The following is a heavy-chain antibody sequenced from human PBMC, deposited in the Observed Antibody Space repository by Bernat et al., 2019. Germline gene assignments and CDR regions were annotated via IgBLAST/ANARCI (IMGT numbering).Heavy chain of an antibody. CDR1: GFTFISYA. J-gene: IGHJ4*02. CDR3: AKVTIKSQYCSGGSCYLAALDY. Sequence: EVQLVESGGGLVQPGGSLRLSCAASGFTFISYAMSWVRQAPGKGLEWVAGISGSGGSTYYADSVKGRFTISRDSSKKTLSLQMSSLRAEDTAVYYCAKVTIKSQYCSGGSCYLAALDYWGQGTLVTVSS. D-gene: IGHD2-15*01. V-gene: IGHV3-23*04. CDR2: ISGSGGST.